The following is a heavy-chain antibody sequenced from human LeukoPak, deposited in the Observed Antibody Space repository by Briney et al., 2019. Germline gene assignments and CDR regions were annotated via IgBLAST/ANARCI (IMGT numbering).Heavy chain of an antibody. CDR2: IYHSGST. V-gene: IGHV4-38-2*02. D-gene: IGHD6-13*01. CDR1: GYSISSGYY. Sequence: SETLSLTCTVSGYSISSGYYWGWIRQPPGKGLEWIGSIYHSGSTYYNPSLKSRVTISVDTSKNQFSLKLSSVTAADTAVYYCARDLFGIAALPEGDVWGQGTTVTVSS. J-gene: IGHJ6*02. CDR3: ARDLFGIAALPEGDV.